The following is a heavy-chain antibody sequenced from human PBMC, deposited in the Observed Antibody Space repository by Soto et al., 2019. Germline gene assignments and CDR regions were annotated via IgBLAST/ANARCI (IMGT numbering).Heavy chain of an antibody. CDR2: IRSKANSYAT. Sequence: PGESLKISCAASGFTFSGSAMHWVRQASGKGLEWVGRIRSKANSYATAYTASVKGRFTISRDDSKNTVYLQMNSLKIDDTAVYYCTARRDWTAVDPLEYWGLGTLVTVSS. CDR1: GFTFSGSA. CDR3: TARRDWTAVDPLEY. D-gene: IGHD5-18*01. V-gene: IGHV3-73*01. J-gene: IGHJ4*02.